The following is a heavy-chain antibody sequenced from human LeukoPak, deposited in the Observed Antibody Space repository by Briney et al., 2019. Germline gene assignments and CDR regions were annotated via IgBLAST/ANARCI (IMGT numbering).Heavy chain of an antibody. J-gene: IGHJ4*02. CDR3: AGTYYYDSSGYYYYSL. CDR1: GGSFRGYY. D-gene: IGHD3-22*01. CDR2: INHSGST. Sequence: SETLSLTCAVYGGSFRGYYWSWIRQPPGEGLEWIGEINHSGSTNYNPSLKSRVTISVDTSKNQFSLQLSSVTAADTAVYYCAGTYYYDSSGYYYYSLWGQGTLVTVSS. V-gene: IGHV4-34*01.